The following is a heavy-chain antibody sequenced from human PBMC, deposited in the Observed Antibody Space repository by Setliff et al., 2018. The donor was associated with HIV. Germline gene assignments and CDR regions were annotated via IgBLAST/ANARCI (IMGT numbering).Heavy chain of an antibody. J-gene: IGHJ6*02. D-gene: IGHD5-12*01. CDR2: FYTSGST. V-gene: IGHV4-4*07. Sequence: SETLSLTCTVSGGSISSYYWSWIRQPAGKGLEWIGRFYTSGSTNYNPSLKSRVTMSVATSKNQFSLKVRYVTAADTAIYYCAREIWGQVAHVPYGMDVWGQGTTVTVSS. CDR1: GGSISSYY. CDR3: AREIWGQVAHVPYGMDV.